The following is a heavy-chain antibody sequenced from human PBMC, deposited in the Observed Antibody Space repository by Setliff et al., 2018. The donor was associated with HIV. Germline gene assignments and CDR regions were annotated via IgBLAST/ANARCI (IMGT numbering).Heavy chain of an antibody. CDR1: GYTFTNYG. J-gene: IGHJ3*02. CDR3: ARMLVGVDDAFDI. Sequence: ASVKVSCKASGYTFTNYGISWVRQAPGQGLEWMGWISAYNGNTNYAQKLQDRVTMTTDTSTSTAYMELRSLRSDDTAVYYCARMLVGVDDAFDIWGQGTMVTVSS. CDR2: ISAYNGNT. D-gene: IGHD1-26*01. V-gene: IGHV1-18*01.